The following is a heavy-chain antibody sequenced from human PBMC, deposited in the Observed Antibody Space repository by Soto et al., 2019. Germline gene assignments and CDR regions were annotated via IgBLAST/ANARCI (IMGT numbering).Heavy chain of an antibody. CDR1: GVTFSSYG. Sequence: GGSLRLSCAASGVTFSSYGMHWVRQAPGKGLEWVAVIWYDGSNKYYADSVKGRFTISRDNSKNTLYLQMNSLRAEDTAVYYCARGDKAAAGSPATFDYWGQGTLVTVSS. CDR2: IWYDGSNK. J-gene: IGHJ4*02. D-gene: IGHD6-13*01. CDR3: ARGDKAAAGSPATFDY. V-gene: IGHV3-33*01.